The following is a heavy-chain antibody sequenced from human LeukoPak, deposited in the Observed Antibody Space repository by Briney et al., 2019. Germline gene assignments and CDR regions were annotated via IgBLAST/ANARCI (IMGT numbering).Heavy chain of an antibody. J-gene: IGHJ4*02. D-gene: IGHD6-19*01. CDR3: ARGSYSSGRYRACFDY. Sequence: SETLSLTCTVSGGSISSSSYYWGWIRQPPGKGLEWIGSIYYSGSTYYNPSLKSRVTISVDTSKNQFSLKLSSVTAADTAVYYCARGSYSSGRYRACFDYWGQGTLVTVSS. V-gene: IGHV4-39*07. CDR1: GGSISSSSYY. CDR2: IYYSGST.